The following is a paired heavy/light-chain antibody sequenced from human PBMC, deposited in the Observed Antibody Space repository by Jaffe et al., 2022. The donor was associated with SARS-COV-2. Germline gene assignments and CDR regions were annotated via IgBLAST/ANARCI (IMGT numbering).Light chain of an antibody. V-gene: IGLV8-61*01. J-gene: IGLJ3*02. CDR1: SGSVSTSYY. Sequence: QTVVTQEPSFSVSPGGTVTLTCGLISGSVSTSYYPSWYQQTPGQAPRTLIYSTNTRSSGVPDRFSGSILGNKAALTITGAQADDESDYYCVLYMGGGISVFGGGTKLTVL. CDR3: VLYMGGGISV. CDR2: STN.
Heavy chain of an antibody. Sequence: QVQLVQSGAEVKKPGASVKVSCKASGYTFTSYDINWVRQATGQGLEWMGWMNPSSGNTGYAQKFQGRVTMTRNTSISTAYMELSSLRSEDTAVYYCARGYSYARLARDFDYWGQGTLVTVSS. V-gene: IGHV1-8*01. CDR3: ARGYSYARLARDFDY. CDR1: GYTFTSYD. J-gene: IGHJ4*02. CDR2: MNPSSGNT. D-gene: IGHD5-18*01.